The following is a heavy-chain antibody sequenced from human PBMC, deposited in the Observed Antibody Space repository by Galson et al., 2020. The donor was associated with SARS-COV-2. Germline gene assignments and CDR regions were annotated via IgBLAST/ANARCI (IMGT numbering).Heavy chain of an antibody. V-gene: IGHV4-38-2*02. CDR1: GYSVSTTTY. CDR3: ARQGVNMIVLVTVPGWYFDL. CDR2: VYPSGTT. Sequence: SQTLSLPCTVSGYSVSTTTYWGWVRQPPGRGLEWIGRVYPSGTTYYNPSLTSRVTISVDTSKNQFSLRLDSVTAADTALYYCARQGVNMIVLVTVPGWYFDLWGRGTLVTVSS. D-gene: IGHD3-22*01. J-gene: IGHJ2*01.